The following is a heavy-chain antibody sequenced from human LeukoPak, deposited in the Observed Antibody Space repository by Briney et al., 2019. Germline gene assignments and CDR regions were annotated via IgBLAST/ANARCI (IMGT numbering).Heavy chain of an antibody. CDR2: IIPIFGTA. J-gene: IGHJ5*02. CDR1: GGTFSSYA. D-gene: IGHD2-15*01. CDR3: ARGGRGFHTPYNWFDP. Sequence: ASVKVSCKASGGTFSSYAISWVRQAPGQGLEWMGRIIPIFGTANYAQKFQGRVTITADKSTSTAYMELSSLRSEDTAVYYCARGGRGFHTPYNWFDPWGQGTLVTVSS. V-gene: IGHV1-69*06.